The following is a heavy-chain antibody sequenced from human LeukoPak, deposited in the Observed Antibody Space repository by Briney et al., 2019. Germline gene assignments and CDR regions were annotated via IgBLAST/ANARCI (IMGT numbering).Heavy chain of an antibody. Sequence: GGSLRRSGAASGFTISSNYMRWVRQAPGKGLEWVSVIYSGGSTYYADSVKGRFTISRDNSKNTLYLQMNSLRAEDTAVYYCARGSHYYDWWGQGTLVTVSS. CDR1: GFTISSNY. D-gene: IGHD3-22*01. J-gene: IGHJ4*02. V-gene: IGHV3-53*01. CDR2: IYSGGST. CDR3: ARGSHYYDW.